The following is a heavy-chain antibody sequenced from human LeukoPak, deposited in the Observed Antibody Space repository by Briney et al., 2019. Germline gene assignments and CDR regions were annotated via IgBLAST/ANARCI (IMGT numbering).Heavy chain of an antibody. V-gene: IGHV3-33*08. CDR3: ARESSYAYYYGSGSLDY. CDR1: GFTFNDYA. J-gene: IGHJ4*02. CDR2: IWYDGSNK. Sequence: PGGSLRLSCAASGFTFNDYAMNWVRQAPGKGLEWVAVIWYDGSNKYYADSVKGRFTISRDNSKNTLYLQMNSLRAEDTAVYYCARESSYAYYYGSGSLDYWGQGTLVTVS. D-gene: IGHD3-10*01.